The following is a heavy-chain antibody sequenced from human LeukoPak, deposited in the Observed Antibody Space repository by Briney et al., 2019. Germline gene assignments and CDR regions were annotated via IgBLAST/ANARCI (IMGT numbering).Heavy chain of an antibody. CDR1: SFSLSTSGEG. CDR3: AHKRAGISGSGNASLFWLDP. CDR2: IYWDEGK. V-gene: IGHV2-5*02. J-gene: IGHJ5*02. Sequence: SGPTLLKATQTLTLTCSFSSFSLSTSGEGVAWIRQPPGQALEWLALIYWDEGKKCSPSLQSRLTITKVTAKNQVVLTMAHMDPVDTGTYFCAHKRAGISGSGNASLFWLDPWPEGTVVTVSS. D-gene: IGHD3-10*01.